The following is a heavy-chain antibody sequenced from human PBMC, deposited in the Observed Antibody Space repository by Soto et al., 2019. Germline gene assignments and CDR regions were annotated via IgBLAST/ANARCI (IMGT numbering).Heavy chain of an antibody. J-gene: IGHJ4*02. D-gene: IGHD3-10*01. CDR3: AKDRIAWFVAVPYY. CDR1: GFTFSSYG. V-gene: IGHV3-30*18. CDR2: ISYDGSNK. Sequence: QVQLVESGGGVVQPGRSLRLSCAAYGFTFSSYGMHWVRQAQGKGLAWMAVISYDGSNKYYADSVQGRFSISRDNSKNTLYLQMNSLRAEDPSVYYCAKDRIAWFVAVPYYLGQGTLVTVSS.